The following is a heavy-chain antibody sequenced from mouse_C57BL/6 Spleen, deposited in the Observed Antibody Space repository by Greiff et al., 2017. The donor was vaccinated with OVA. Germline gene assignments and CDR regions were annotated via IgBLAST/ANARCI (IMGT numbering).Heavy chain of an antibody. D-gene: IGHD2-14*01. CDR2: IDPNRGGT. J-gene: IGHJ4*01. CDR3: ARCPVYRGYAMDY. Sequence: VQLQQSGAELVKPGASVKLSCKASGYTFTSYWMHWVKQRPGRGLEWIGRIDPNRGGTKYNEKFKGKATLTVDKPSSTAYMHLSSLTSEDSAVYYCARCPVYRGYAMDYWGQGTSVTVSS. V-gene: IGHV1-72*01. CDR1: GYTFTSYW.